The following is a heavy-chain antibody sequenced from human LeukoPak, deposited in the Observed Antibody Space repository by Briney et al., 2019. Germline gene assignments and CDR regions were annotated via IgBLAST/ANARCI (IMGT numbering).Heavy chain of an antibody. J-gene: IGHJ5*02. CDR2: FDPEDGER. CDR3: ARVNGYFDWLEYWFDP. Sequence: GASVKVSCKVSGYTLTELSTHWVRQAPGKGLEWMGGFDPEDGERIYAQKFQDRVTMTEDTSTDTAYMELRSLRSEDTAMYYCARVNGYFDWLEYWFDPWGQGTLVTVSS. D-gene: IGHD3-9*01. CDR1: GYTLTELS. V-gene: IGHV1-24*01.